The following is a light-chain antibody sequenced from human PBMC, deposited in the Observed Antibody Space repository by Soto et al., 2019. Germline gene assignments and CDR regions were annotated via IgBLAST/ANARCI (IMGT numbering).Light chain of an antibody. V-gene: IGKV3-20*01. CDR2: GAS. J-gene: IGKJ2*01. CDR1: QSVSSSY. Sequence: EIVLTQSPGTLSLSPGERATLSCRASQSVSSSYLAWYQQKPGQAPRLLIYGASSRATGIPDRFSGSGSGTDFTLTISRLEPEDFAVYYCXQXXSSPRYTFXQGTKLEIK. CDR3: XQXXSSPRYT.